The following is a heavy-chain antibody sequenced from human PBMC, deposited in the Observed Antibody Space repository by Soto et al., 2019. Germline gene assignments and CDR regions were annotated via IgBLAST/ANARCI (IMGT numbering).Heavy chain of an antibody. V-gene: IGHV3-7*05. J-gene: IGHJ4*02. D-gene: IGHD3-10*01. CDR2: INQDGSQE. CDR1: GFSFSSYW. Sequence: EVQLVESGGGLVQPGGSLRLSCVASGFSFSSYWMSWVRQAPGKGLEWVANINQDGSQEYYVGSVQGRFTISRDNAKNSVYLQMNSLRDEDTAVYYCAKAPRGSGRDYYCDYWGQGTLITVSS. CDR3: AKAPRGSGRDYYCDY.